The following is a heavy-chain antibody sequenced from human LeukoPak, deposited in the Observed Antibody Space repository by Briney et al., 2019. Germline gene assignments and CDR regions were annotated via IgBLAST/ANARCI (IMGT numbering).Heavy chain of an antibody. Sequence: GGSLRLSCAASGFTFSSYWMHWVRQAPGKGLVWVSRINSDGSSTSYADSVKGRFTISRDNAKNTLYLQMNSLRAEDTAVYYCVKDTKSRSLPGIAVAGTSNYYGMDVWGQGTTVTVSS. J-gene: IGHJ6*02. CDR3: VKDTKSRSLPGIAVAGTSNYYGMDV. CDR1: GFTFSSYW. D-gene: IGHD6-19*01. CDR2: INSDGSST. V-gene: IGHV3-74*01.